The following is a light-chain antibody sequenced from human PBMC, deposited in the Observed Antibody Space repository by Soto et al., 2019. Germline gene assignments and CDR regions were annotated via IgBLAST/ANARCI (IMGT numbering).Light chain of an antibody. Sequence: EILMTQSPATLSLSPGERVTLSCRASQSVNTNLAWYQQKPGQAPRLLIYGASSRATGIPDRFSGSGSGTDFTLTISSLEPEDIAVYYCQQRSNWRVTFGGGTKVDIK. CDR2: GAS. J-gene: IGKJ4*01. V-gene: IGKV3-11*01. CDR1: QSVNTN. CDR3: QQRSNWRVT.